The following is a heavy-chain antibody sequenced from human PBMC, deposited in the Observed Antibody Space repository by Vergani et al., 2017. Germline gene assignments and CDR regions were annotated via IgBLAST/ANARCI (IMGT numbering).Heavy chain of an antibody. Sequence: QLLNSGEALYQPGGSLELSFPASGFTLTSYALDWFARPPGKGMEWVPPISGSGGSTYYADSVKGRFTISRDNSKNTLYLQMNSLRAEDTAVYYCANFLPYPYCSSTSCYGGLDYWGQGTLVTVSS. V-gene: IGHV3-23*01. D-gene: IGHD2-2*01. CDR1: GFTLTSYA. J-gene: IGHJ4*02. CDR2: ISGSGGST. CDR3: ANFLPYPYCSSTSCYGGLDY.